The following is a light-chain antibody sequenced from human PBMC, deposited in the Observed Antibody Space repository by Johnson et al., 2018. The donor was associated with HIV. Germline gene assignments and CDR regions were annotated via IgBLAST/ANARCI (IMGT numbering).Light chain of an antibody. J-gene: IGLJ1*01. CDR1: SSNIGNNY. V-gene: IGLV1-51*02. CDR3: GTWDSSLSAGGYV. Sequence: QSVLTQPPSVSAAPGQKVTISCSGSSSNIGNNYVSWYQQLPGGAPKLLIYENNMRPSGIPDRFSGSKSGTSATLGITGLQTGDEADYYCGTWDSSLSAGGYVFGTGTKVTVL. CDR2: ENN.